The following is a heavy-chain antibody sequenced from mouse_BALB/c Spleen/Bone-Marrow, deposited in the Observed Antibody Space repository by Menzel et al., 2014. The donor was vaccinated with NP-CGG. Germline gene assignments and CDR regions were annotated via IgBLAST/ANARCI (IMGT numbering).Heavy chain of an antibody. J-gene: IGHJ1*01. D-gene: IGHD2-4*01. V-gene: IGHV14-3*02. CDR1: GFNIKDTY. CDR3: ATMITDWYFDV. CDR2: IDPANGNT. Sequence: EVKLQESGAELVKPGASVKLSCTASGFNIKDTYMHWVKQRPEQGLEWIGRIDPANGNTKYDPKFQGKATITADTSSNTAYLQLSSLTSEDTAVYYCATMITDWYFDVWGAGTTVTVSP.